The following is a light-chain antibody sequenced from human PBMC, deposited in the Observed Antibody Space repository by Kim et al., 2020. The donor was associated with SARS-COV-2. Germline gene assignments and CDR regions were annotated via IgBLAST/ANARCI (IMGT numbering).Light chain of an antibody. CDR1: RSNIGASYD. CDR3: QSYDSSLSAI. J-gene: IGLJ2*01. V-gene: IGLV1-40*01. Sequence: QTVVISCTGDRSNIGASYDVHWYQQFPGTAPKLLIFGNSNRPPGVPERFSGFKSVSSASLTIAGLQAEDEADYYCQSYDSSLSAIFGGGTKVTVL. CDR2: GNS.